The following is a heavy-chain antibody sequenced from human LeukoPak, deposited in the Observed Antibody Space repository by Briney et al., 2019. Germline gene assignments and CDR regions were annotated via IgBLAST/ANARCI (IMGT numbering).Heavy chain of an antibody. CDR1: GGSFSGYS. CDR2: INHSGST. V-gene: IGHV4-34*01. CDR3: AKRSPAIIVPTPFDY. Sequence: PSETLSLTCAVYGGSFSGYSWSWIRQPPGKGLEWIGEINHSGSTNYNPSLKSRVTISVDTSKNQFSLKLSSVTAADTAVYYCAKRSPAIIVPTPFDYWGQGTLVTVSS. D-gene: IGHD2-15*01. J-gene: IGHJ4*02.